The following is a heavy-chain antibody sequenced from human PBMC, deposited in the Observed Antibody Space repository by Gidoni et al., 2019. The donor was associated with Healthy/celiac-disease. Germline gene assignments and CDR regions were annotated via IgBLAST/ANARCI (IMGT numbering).Heavy chain of an antibody. CDR3: TTDQSQFWSGYYSRPGY. Sequence: DVHLVESVGGLVQPGGSLRLSCAASVFPFSNAWMSWVRQAPGKGLEGVGRSKSKTDGGTTDYAEPVKGRFTISRDDSKNTLYLKMNSLKTEDTAVYYCTTDQSQFWSGYYSRPGYWGQGTLVTVSS. D-gene: IGHD3-3*01. CDR2: SKSKTDGGTT. J-gene: IGHJ4*02. V-gene: IGHV3-15*01. CDR1: VFPFSNAW.